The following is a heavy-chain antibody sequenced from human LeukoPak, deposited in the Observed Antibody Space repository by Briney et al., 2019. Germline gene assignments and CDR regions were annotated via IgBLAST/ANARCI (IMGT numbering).Heavy chain of an antibody. Sequence: GGSLRLSCAASGFTVSSNYMSWVRQAPGKGLEWVSVIYSGGSTYYADSVKGRFTISRDNSKNTLFLQINSLTVEDTAVYYCAKLEAVRGVIGRWFDPWGQGTLVTVSS. CDR3: AKLEAVRGVIGRWFDP. J-gene: IGHJ5*02. CDR2: IYSGGST. CDR1: GFTVSSNY. D-gene: IGHD3-16*02. V-gene: IGHV3-53*01.